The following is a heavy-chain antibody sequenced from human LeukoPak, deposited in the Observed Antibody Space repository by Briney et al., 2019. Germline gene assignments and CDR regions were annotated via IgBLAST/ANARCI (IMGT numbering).Heavy chain of an antibody. J-gene: IGHJ5*02. CDR2: IFYTGST. V-gene: IGHV4-39*01. Sequence: SETLSLTCTVSGGSISSSSYYWGWIRQPPGKGLEWIGSIFYTGSTYYNPSLKSRVTISVDTSKNQFSLKLRSVTAADTAVYYCARHSIWKWSGEPLGWFDPWGQGILVTVSS. CDR1: GGSISSSSYY. D-gene: IGHD3-10*01. CDR3: ARHSIWKWSGEPLGWFDP.